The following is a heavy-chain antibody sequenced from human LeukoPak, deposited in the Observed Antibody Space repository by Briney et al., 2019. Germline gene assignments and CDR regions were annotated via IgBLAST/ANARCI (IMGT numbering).Heavy chain of an antibody. J-gene: IGHJ4*02. V-gene: IGHV1-69*04. CDR2: IIPILGIA. CDR1: GGTFSSYA. D-gene: IGHD4-17*01. CDR3: ATNGDYSEAYFDY. Sequence: GASVKVSCKASGGTFSSYAISWVRQAPGQGLEWKGRIIPILGIANYAQKFQGRVTITADKSTSTAYMELSSLRSEDTAVYYCATNGDYSEAYFDYWGQGTLVTVSS.